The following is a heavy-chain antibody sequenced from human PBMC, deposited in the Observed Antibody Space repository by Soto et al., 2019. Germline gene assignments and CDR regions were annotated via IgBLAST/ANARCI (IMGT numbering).Heavy chain of an antibody. CDR3: AREQNFGGDRGLDY. D-gene: IGHD3-10*01. CDR1: GYTFTTYT. Sequence: QVLLVQPGAEVKKPGASVKVSCKASGYTFTTYTVQWVRQAPGQRLEWMGWINAGNGNTKYSQKFQGRVTITRDTSASTVYMEWSSLRSEDTAVYYCAREQNFGGDRGLDYWGQGTLVTVSS. J-gene: IGHJ4*02. V-gene: IGHV1-3*01. CDR2: INAGNGNT.